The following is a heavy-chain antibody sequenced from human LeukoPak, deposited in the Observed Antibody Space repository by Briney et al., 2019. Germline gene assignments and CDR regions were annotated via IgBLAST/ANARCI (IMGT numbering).Heavy chain of an antibody. CDR3: AREATGPGSNWFDP. Sequence: SETLSLTCTVSGGSIASSIYFWGWIRQPPGKGLEWIGSIYYSGSTYYNPSLKSRVTISVDTSKNQFSLKLTSVTAADTAVYYCAREATGPGSNWFDPWGQGTLVTVSS. CDR1: GGSIASSIYF. J-gene: IGHJ5*02. CDR2: IYYSGST. V-gene: IGHV4-39*02. D-gene: IGHD1-26*01.